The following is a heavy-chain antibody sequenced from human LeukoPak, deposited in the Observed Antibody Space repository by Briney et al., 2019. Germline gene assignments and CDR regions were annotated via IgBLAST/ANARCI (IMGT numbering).Heavy chain of an antibody. CDR3: ARVSGWYNWFDP. Sequence: ASVKLSCKASGYTFTGYYMHWVPQAPGQGLEWMGRINPNSGGTNYAQKFQGRVTMTRDTSISTAYMELSRLRSDDTAVYYCARVSGWYNWFDPWGQGTLVTVSS. D-gene: IGHD6-19*01. V-gene: IGHV1-2*06. CDR2: INPNSGGT. CDR1: GYTFTGYY. J-gene: IGHJ5*02.